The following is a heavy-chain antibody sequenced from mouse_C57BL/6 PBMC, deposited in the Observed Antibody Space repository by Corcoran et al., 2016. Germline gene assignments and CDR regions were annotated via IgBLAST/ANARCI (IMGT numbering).Heavy chain of an antibody. CDR2: INPYNGGT. CDR3: ARLGSVSRAMDY. CDR1: GYTFTDYY. V-gene: IGHV1-19*01. Sequence: ELQLQQSGPVLVKPGASVKMSCKASGYTFTDYYINWVKHSHGKRLEWIGVINPYNGGTSYNQKFKGKATLTVDKSSSTAYMELNSLTSEDSAVYYCARLGSVSRAMDYWGQGTSVTVAS. D-gene: IGHD3-2*02. J-gene: IGHJ4*01.